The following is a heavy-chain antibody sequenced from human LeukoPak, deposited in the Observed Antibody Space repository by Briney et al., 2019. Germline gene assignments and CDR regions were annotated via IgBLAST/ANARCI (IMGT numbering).Heavy chain of an antibody. J-gene: IGHJ4*02. CDR3: ARDEPVRGAFDY. CDR2: IYTSGST. V-gene: IGHV4-4*07. CDR1: GGSISSYY. D-gene: IGHD3-10*02. Sequence: SETLSLTCTVSGGSISSYYWSWIRQPAGKGLEWIGRIYTSGSTNYNPSPKSRVTMSVDTSKNQFSLKLSSVTAADTAVYYCARDEPVRGAFDYWGQGTLVTVSS.